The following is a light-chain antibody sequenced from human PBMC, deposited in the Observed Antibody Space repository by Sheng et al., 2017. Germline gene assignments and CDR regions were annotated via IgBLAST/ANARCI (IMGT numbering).Light chain of an antibody. Sequence: SYELTQPPSVSVSPGQTATITCSGDILRDKFAYWYQQRPGQSPVLLIFQNRKRPSGIPERFSGSKSGNTAALTISGTQAMDEADYYCQSWDNGYVFGTGTKVTVL. CDR3: QSWDNGYV. CDR1: ILRDKF. J-gene: IGLJ1*01. V-gene: IGLV3-1*01. CDR2: QNR.